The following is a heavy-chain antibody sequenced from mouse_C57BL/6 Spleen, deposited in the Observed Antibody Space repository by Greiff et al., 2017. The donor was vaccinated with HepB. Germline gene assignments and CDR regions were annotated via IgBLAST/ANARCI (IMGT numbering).Heavy chain of an antibody. J-gene: IGHJ4*01. Sequence: VQLQQSGAELVRPGTSVKVSCKASGYAFTNYLIEWVKQRPGQGLEWIGVINPGSGGTKYNEKFKGKATLTADKSSSTAYMQLSSLTSEDSAVYFCARDSSHAMDYWGQGTSVTVSS. D-gene: IGHD3-2*01. V-gene: IGHV1-54*01. CDR2: INPGSGGT. CDR1: GYAFTNYL. CDR3: ARDSSHAMDY.